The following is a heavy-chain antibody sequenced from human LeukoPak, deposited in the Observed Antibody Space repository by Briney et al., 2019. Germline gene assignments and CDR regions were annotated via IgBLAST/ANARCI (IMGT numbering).Heavy chain of an antibody. CDR1: DFTLSDYY. CDR2: ISNSGSDI. CDR3: ARSYRAIPGIVDV. Sequence: GGSLRLSCAASDFTLSDYYMTWIRQAPGKGLEWLSYISNSGSDIYSADSVKGRFTISRDNAKNSLYLQMNSLRAEDTAVYFCARSYRAIPGIVDVWGQGTTVTVSS. D-gene: IGHD3-16*02. J-gene: IGHJ6*02. V-gene: IGHV3-11*01.